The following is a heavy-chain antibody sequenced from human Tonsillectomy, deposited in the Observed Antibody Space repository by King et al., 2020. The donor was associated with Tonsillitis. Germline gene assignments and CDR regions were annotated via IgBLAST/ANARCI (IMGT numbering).Heavy chain of an antibody. V-gene: IGHV4-34*01. CDR1: GGSFSGYY. J-gene: IGHJ4*02. D-gene: IGHD2-21*01. CDR2: INHSGST. CDR3: ARVARRGEAYCGGDCYPDFDY. Sequence: VQLQQWGAGLLKPSETLSLTCAVYGGSFSGYYWSWIRQPPGKGLEWIGEINHSGSTNYNPSLKSRVTISVDTPKNQFSLKLSSVTAADTAVYYCARVARRGEAYCGGDCYPDFDYWGQGTLVTVSS.